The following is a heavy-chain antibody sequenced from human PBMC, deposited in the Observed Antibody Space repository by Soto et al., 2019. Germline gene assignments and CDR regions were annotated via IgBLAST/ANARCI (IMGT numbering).Heavy chain of an antibody. CDR1: GGSISSSSYY. CDR2: IYYSGST. V-gene: IGHV4-39*01. CDR3: ARNRRLFGP. Sequence: ETLSLTCPVSGGSISSSSYYWGWIRQPPGKGLEWIGSIYYSGSTYYNPFLKSRVTISVDTSKNQFYLKLSSVTAADTAVYYCARNRRLFGPWGQGTLVTVSS. J-gene: IGHJ5*02.